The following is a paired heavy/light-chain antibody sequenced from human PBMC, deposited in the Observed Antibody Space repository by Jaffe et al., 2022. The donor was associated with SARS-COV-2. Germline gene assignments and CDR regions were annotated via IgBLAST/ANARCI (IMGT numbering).Light chain of an antibody. J-gene: IGLJ2*01. Sequence: QSVLTQPPSVSGAPGQGVTISCTGSSSNIGTVYDVHWYQQLPGTAPRLLIYANDKRPSGVPDRFSGSKSGTSASLAISGLQAEDEADYYCQSYDSSLRGAVVFGGGTRLTVL. CDR1: SSNIGTVYD. CDR3: QSYDSSLRGAVV. CDR2: AND. V-gene: IGLV1-40*01.
Heavy chain of an antibody. J-gene: IGHJ4*02. D-gene: IGHD3-3*01. CDR2: ISGTGGNT. Sequence: EVQLLESGGGSVQPGGSLRLSCVGSGFTFSTYAMSWVRQAPGKGLEWVAAISGTGGNTYHADSVKGRFTIFRDNFKNTVHLQMNSLRAEDTATYYCATGRSQSGDFWSGYYSPIRFDFWGQGTLVPVSS. V-gene: IGHV3-23*01. CDR1: GFTFSTYA. CDR3: ATGRSQSGDFWSGYYSPIRFDF.